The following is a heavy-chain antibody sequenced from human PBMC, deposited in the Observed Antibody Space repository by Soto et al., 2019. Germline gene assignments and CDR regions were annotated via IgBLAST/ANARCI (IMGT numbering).Heavy chain of an antibody. CDR3: ARIPNYDSSGHDAFDI. Sequence: KPSETLSLTCAVYGGSFSGYYWSWIRQPPGKGLEWIGEINHSGSTNYNPPLKSRVTISVDTSKNQFSLKLSSVTAADTAVYYCARIPNYDSSGHDAFDIWGQGTMVTVSS. D-gene: IGHD3-22*01. CDR2: INHSGST. J-gene: IGHJ3*02. V-gene: IGHV4-34*01. CDR1: GGSFSGYY.